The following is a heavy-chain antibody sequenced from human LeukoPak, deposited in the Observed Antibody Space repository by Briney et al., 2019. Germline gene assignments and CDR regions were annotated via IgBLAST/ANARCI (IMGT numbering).Heavy chain of an antibody. Sequence: GSLRLSCAASGFTFSSYAMSWIRQPPGKGLEWIGYIYYSGSTNYNPSLKSRVTISVDTSKNQFSLKLSSVTAADTAVYYCARDGGISSSWYRTALSAFDIWGQGTMVTVSS. D-gene: IGHD6-13*01. CDR1: GFTFSSYA. CDR3: ARDGGISSSWYRTALSAFDI. J-gene: IGHJ3*02. CDR2: IYYSGST. V-gene: IGHV4-59*01.